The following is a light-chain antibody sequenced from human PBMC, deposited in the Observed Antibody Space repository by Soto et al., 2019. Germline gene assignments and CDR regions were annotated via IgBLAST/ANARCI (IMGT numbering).Light chain of an antibody. V-gene: IGLV2-14*03. CDR3: NSLTTTNTYV. Sequence: QSVLTQPASVSGSPGQSITIPCTGASSDVGGFDHVSWYQQHPGKVPRLLIYDVSSRPSGVSDRFSGSKSGNTASLTISGLQAEDEADYYCNSLTTTNTYVFGTGTKATVL. J-gene: IGLJ1*01. CDR2: DVS. CDR1: SSDVGGFDH.